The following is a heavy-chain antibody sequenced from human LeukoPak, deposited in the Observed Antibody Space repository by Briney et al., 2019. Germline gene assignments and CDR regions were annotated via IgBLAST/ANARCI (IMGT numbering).Heavy chain of an antibody. V-gene: IGHV3-21*01. CDR3: ARERANYYDSSPDAFDI. CDR2: ISSSSSYI. J-gene: IGHJ3*02. CDR1: GFTFSSYW. Sequence: PGGSLRLSCAASGFTFSSYWMSWVRQAPGKGLEWVSSISSSSSYIYYADSVKGRFTISRDNAKNSLYLQMNSLRAEDTAVYYCARERANYYDSSPDAFDIWGQGTMVTVSS. D-gene: IGHD3-22*01.